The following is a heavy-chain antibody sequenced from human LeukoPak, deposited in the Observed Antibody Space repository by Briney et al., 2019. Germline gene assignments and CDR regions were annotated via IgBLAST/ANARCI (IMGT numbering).Heavy chain of an antibody. CDR2: IYYSGST. CDR3: ARGDRWFDP. J-gene: IGHJ5*02. D-gene: IGHD3-16*02. CDR1: GGSISSYY. Sequence: SETLSLTCTVSGGSISSYYWSWIRQPPGKGLEWIGYIYYSGSTNYDPSLKSRVTTSVDTSKNQFSLKLSSVTAADTAVYYCARGDRWFDPWGQGTLVTVSS. V-gene: IGHV4-59*01.